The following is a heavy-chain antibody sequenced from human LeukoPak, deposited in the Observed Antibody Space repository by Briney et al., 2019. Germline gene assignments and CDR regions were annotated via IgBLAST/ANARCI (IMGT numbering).Heavy chain of an antibody. CDR1: GGSISSGNYY. Sequence: SQTLSLTCSVSGGSISSGNYYWSWIRQPAGKGLEWIGRIYTSGSTNYNPSLKSRVTISVDTSKNQYSLKLSSVTAADTAVYYCAATGYGSRYYYYYEMDVWGQGTTVTVSS. V-gene: IGHV4-61*02. CDR3: AATGYGSRYYYYYEMDV. J-gene: IGHJ6*02. CDR2: IYTSGST. D-gene: IGHD4-17*01.